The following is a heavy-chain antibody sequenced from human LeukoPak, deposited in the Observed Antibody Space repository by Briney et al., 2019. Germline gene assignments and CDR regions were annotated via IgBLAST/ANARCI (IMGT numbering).Heavy chain of an antibody. CDR2: IYSGGST. J-gene: IGHJ4*02. CDR1: GFTVSSYY. CDR3: ARRAGDYSHPYDY. Sequence: GGSLRLSCVASGFTVSSYYVSWVRQAPGKGLEWVSVIYSGGSTYYADSVEGRFTVSRDNSKNTLYLEMRSLRAEDTAVYYCARRAGDYSHPYDYWGQGTLVTVSS. D-gene: IGHD3-22*01. V-gene: IGHV3-53*01.